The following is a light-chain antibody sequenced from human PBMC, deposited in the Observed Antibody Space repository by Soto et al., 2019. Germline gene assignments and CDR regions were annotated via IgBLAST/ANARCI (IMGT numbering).Light chain of an antibody. J-gene: IGKJ4*01. Sequence: DIVMTQSPLSLPVTPGEPASISCRSSQSLLHSNGYTYLDWYLQKPGQSPQLLIYLGSNRASGVPARFGGSGSGTDYTLKISRVEVEDVGVYYCMQALHSPSFGGGTKVEIK. CDR1: QSLLHSNGYTY. V-gene: IGKV2-28*01. CDR2: LGS. CDR3: MQALHSPS.